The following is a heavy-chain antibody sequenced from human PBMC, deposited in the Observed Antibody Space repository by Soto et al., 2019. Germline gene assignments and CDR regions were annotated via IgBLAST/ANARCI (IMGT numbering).Heavy chain of an antibody. Sequence: GGSLRLSCAASGFTVSSNYMSWVRQAPGKGLEWVSVIYSGGSTYYADSVKGRFTISRDNSKNTLYLQMNSLRAEDTAVYYCARDRVVYYDSSGYPAYYYYGMDVWGQGTTVTVSS. CDR1: GFTVSSNY. D-gene: IGHD3-22*01. CDR3: ARDRVVYYDSSGYPAYYYYGMDV. CDR2: IYSGGST. J-gene: IGHJ6*02. V-gene: IGHV3-66*01.